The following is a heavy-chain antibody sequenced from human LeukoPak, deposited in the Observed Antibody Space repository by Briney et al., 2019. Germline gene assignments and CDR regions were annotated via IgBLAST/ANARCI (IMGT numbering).Heavy chain of an antibody. Sequence: PGGSLRLSCAASGFTFSSYAMSWVRQAPGKGLEWVSAISGSGGSTYYADSVKGRFTISRDNSKNTLCLQMNSLRVEDTAVYYCARGGSSSSWYYYFDYWGQGTLVTVSS. CDR1: GFTFSSYA. V-gene: IGHV3-23*01. J-gene: IGHJ4*02. D-gene: IGHD6-13*01. CDR2: ISGSGGST. CDR3: ARGGSSSSWYYYFDY.